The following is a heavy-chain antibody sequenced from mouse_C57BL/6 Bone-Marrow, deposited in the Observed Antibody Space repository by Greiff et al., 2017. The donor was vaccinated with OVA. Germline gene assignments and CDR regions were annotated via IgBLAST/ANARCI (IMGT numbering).Heavy chain of an antibody. V-gene: IGHV5-16*01. CDR2: INYDGSST. CDR3: ARDLLRGYFDY. CDR1: GFTFSDYY. Sequence: DVKLVESEGGLVQPGSSMKLSCTASGFTFSDYYMAWVRQVPEKGLEWVANINYDGSSTYYLDSLKSRFIISRDNAKNILYLQMSSLKSEDTATYYCARDLLRGYFDYWGQGTTLTVSS. J-gene: IGHJ2*01.